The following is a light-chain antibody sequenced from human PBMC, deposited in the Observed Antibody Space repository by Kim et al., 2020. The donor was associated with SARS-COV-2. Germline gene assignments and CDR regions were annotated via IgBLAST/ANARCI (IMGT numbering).Light chain of an antibody. CDR2: EDD. V-gene: IGLV6-57*03. Sequence: GKPVTNSCTRSSGSIDDNYVQWYQQRPGGVPTTVIYEDDQRPSGVSDRFSGSIDNSSNSASLTISGLRTEDEADYYCQSYNRDNVLFGGGTQLTVL. CDR3: QSYNRDNVL. CDR1: SGSIDDNY. J-gene: IGLJ2*01.